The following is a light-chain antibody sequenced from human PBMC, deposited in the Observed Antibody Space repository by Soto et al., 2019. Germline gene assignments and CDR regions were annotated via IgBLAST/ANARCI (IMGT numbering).Light chain of an antibody. CDR1: SSDVGSYNR. CDR3: SSYTSSSTYV. V-gene: IGLV2-18*02. Sequence: QSVLTQPPSVSGSPGQSVTISCTGTSSDVGSYNRVSWYQQPPGTAPKLMIYEVTNRPSGVPDRFSASKSGNTASLTISGLQAEDEADYYCSSYTSSSTYVFGTGTKLTVL. J-gene: IGLJ1*01. CDR2: EVT.